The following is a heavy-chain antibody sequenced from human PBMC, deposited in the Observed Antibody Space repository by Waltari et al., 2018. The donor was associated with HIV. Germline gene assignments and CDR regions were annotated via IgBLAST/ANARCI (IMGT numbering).Heavy chain of an antibody. CDR3: ARLRFHSLYYFDS. D-gene: IGHD3-16*01. Sequence: QLHLQESGPGLVKPSETLSLTCSVSGASISSSSYYWAWIRQPPGKGLEWIGAIYYIGTAYYNPSVKSRVSASLDASKNELSLKLTSVTATDTALYYCARLRFHSLYYFDSWGPGILVTVSS. V-gene: IGHV4-39*01. J-gene: IGHJ4*02. CDR2: IYYIGTA. CDR1: GASISSSSYY.